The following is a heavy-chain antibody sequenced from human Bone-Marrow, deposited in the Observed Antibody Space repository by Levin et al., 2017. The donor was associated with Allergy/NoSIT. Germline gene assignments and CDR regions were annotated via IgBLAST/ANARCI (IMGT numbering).Heavy chain of an antibody. Sequence: SVKVSCKASGGTFSSYAISWVRQAPGQGLEWMGRIIPILGIANYAQKFQGRVTITADKSTSTAYMELSSLRSEDTAVYYCARATFTRSSQVAAFDIWGQGTMVTVSS. CDR3: ARATFTRSSQVAAFDI. V-gene: IGHV1-69*04. CDR1: GGTFSSYA. CDR2: IIPILGIA. J-gene: IGHJ3*02. D-gene: IGHD2/OR15-2a*01.